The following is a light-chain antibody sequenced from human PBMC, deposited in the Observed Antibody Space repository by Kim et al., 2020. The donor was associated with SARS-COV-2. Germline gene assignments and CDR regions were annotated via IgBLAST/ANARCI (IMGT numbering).Light chain of an antibody. J-gene: IGLJ1*01. CDR1: SSDVGGYNY. V-gene: IGLV2-14*04. CDR2: DVS. Sequence: SITIACTGTSSDVGGYNYVSWYQQHPGKAPKLMIYDVSKRPSGVSNRFSGSKSGNTASLTISGLQAEDEADYYCSSYTSSSTFPYVFGTGTKVTVL. CDR3: SSYTSSSTFPYV.